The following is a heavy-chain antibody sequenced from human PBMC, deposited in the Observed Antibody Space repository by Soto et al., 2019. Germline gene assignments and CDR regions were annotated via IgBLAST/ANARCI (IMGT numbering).Heavy chain of an antibody. CDR3: ARDRSIFGVVTTPYNWFDP. Sequence: QVQLVQSGAEVKKPGASVKVSCKASGYTFTSYGISWVRQAPGQGLEWMGWISAYNGNTNYAQKLQGRVTMTTDTSTSTAYMELRSLRSDDTAVYYCARDRSIFGVVTTPYNWFDPWGQGTLVTVSS. CDR2: ISAYNGNT. V-gene: IGHV1-18*01. J-gene: IGHJ5*02. D-gene: IGHD3-3*01. CDR1: GYTFTSYG.